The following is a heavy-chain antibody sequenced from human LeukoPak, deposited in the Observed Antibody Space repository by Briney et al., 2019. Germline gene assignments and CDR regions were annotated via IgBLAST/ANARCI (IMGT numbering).Heavy chain of an antibody. CDR1: GGTFISYT. Sequence: ASVKVSCKASGGTFISYTISWVRQAPGQGLEWMGRINPNSGGTNYAQKFQGRVTMTRDTSISTAYMELSRLRSDDTAVYYCARFLRAFDIWGQGTMVTVSS. CDR3: ARFLRAFDI. CDR2: INPNSGGT. V-gene: IGHV1-2*06. J-gene: IGHJ3*02. D-gene: IGHD2/OR15-2a*01.